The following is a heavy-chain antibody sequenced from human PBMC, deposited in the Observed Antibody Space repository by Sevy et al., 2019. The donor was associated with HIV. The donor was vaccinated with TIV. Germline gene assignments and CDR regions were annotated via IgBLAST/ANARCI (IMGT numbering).Heavy chain of an antibody. CDR1: GFSFSNYA. D-gene: IGHD5-18*01. CDR2: ISYDGSNK. CDR3: ARGGGTAMARDYFDY. Sequence: GGSLRLSCAASGFSFSNYAMHWVCQAPGKGLEWVALISYDGSNKYYADSVKGRFTISRDNSKNTLYLQMNSLRTEDTAVYYCARGGGTAMARDYFDYWGQGTLVTVSS. J-gene: IGHJ4*02. V-gene: IGHV3-30*04.